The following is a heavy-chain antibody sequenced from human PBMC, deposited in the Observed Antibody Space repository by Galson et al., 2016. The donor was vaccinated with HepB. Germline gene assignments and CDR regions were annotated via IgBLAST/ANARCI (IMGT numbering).Heavy chain of an antibody. D-gene: IGHD3-16*02. CDR1: GFAFSTYV. V-gene: IGHV3-23*01. CDR2: ISGSGGST. Sequence: SLRLPCAASGFAFSTYVMSWVRQAPGKGLEWVSAISGSGGSTYYADSVKGRFTISRDNSKNTLYLQMNSLRAEDTAVYYCAKEFYDYVWGNYRPRPVDYWGQGTLVTVSS. CDR3: AKEFYDYVWGNYRPRPVDY. J-gene: IGHJ4*02.